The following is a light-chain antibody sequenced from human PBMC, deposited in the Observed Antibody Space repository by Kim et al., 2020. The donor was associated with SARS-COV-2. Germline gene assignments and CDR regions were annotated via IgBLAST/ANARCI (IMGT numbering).Light chain of an antibody. CDR2: GAS. CDR1: QSVSSSY. V-gene: IGKV3-20*01. Sequence: LYPGERATRSCRASQSVSSSYLAWYQQKPGQAPRLLIYGASSRATGIPDRFSGSGSGTDFTLTISRLEPVDFAVYYCQQYGSSPTFGGGTKVDIK. CDR3: QQYGSSPT. J-gene: IGKJ4*01.